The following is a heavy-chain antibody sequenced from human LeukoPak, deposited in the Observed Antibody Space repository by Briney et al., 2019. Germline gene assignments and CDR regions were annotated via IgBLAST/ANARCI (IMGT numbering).Heavy chain of an antibody. CDR3: ASHHGRGEAFDY. CDR2: MYYSGIP. CDR1: SASIGDYY. V-gene: IGHV4-59*08. J-gene: IGHJ4*02. Sequence: PSETLSLTCTVFSASIGDYYWSWIRQPPGKRLEGIAYMYYSGIPNYSRSLKSRVTMSADKSNNQVSLTLTSVPAVDTAVYYCASHHGRGEAFDYWGRGTLVTVSS. D-gene: IGHD3-10*01.